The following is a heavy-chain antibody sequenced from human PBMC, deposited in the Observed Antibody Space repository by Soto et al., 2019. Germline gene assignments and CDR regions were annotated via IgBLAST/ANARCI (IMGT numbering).Heavy chain of an antibody. V-gene: IGHV1-69*13. J-gene: IGHJ6*04. CDR2: IIPIFGTA. D-gene: IGHD6-19*01. CDR3: AKVRYSSPMGYYYGMDV. CDR1: RFAFSKFI. Sequence: SVKVSCKASRFAFSKFIVTWVRQAPGLGLEWVGGIIPIFGTANYAQKFQGRVTITADGSTSTSYMEVNNLRSEDTAVYYCAKVRYSSPMGYYYGMDVWGKGNXVTVSS.